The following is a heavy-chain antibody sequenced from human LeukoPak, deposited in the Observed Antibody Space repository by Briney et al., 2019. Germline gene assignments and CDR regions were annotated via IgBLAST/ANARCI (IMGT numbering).Heavy chain of an antibody. CDR2: INPSGGST. Sequence: ASVKVSCKASGYTFTSYYMHWVRQAPGQGLEWMGIINPSGGSTSYAQKFQGRVTMTRDMSTSTVYMELSSLRSEDTAVYYCARVRSHGGSYYWGQGTLVTVSS. CDR3: ARVRSHGGSYY. D-gene: IGHD1-26*01. J-gene: IGHJ4*02. V-gene: IGHV1-46*01. CDR1: GYTFTSYY.